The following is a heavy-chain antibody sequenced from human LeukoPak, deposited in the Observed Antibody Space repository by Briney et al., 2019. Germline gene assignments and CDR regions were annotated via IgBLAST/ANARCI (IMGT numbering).Heavy chain of an antibody. CDR2: ISAYNGDT. CDR3: ARDTATSSYYYDTSGQQFDP. V-gene: IGHV1-18*01. J-gene: IGHJ5*02. CDR1: GYTFTSHG. Sequence: GASVKVSCKASGYTFTSHGISWVRQAPGQGLEWMGWISAYNGDTKYAQNLQGRVTLTTYTSTTTAYLELRSLTSDDTAVYYCARDTATSSYYYDTSGQQFDPWGQGILVTVSS. D-gene: IGHD3-22*01.